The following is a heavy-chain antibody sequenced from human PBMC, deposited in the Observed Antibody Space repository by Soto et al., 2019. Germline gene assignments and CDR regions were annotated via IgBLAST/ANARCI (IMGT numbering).Heavy chain of an antibody. Sequence: GGSQRLSCTASGFNFRTYARNWVRQAPGKGLEWVSGISGSGDSTYYADSVKGRFTISRDNSRNTLYLQMNSLRAEDTAIYYCAKYQPMTQPRPYFDYWGQGTLVTAPQ. CDR2: ISGSGDST. V-gene: IGHV3-23*01. CDR1: GFNFRTYA. CDR3: AKYQPMTQPRPYFDY. J-gene: IGHJ4*02. D-gene: IGHD3-22*01.